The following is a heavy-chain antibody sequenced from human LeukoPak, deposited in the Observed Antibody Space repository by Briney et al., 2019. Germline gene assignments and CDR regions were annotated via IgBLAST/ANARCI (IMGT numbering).Heavy chain of an antibody. CDR1: GGSFSGYY. Sequence: PSETLSLTCAVYGGSFSGYYWSWIRQPPGKGLEWIGSIHYSGRTYYNPSLKSRVTISVDTSKNQFSLDLTSVTAADTAVFYCARDRWNYFDYWGQGSLVTVSS. J-gene: IGHJ4*02. CDR2: IHYSGRT. D-gene: IGHD4-23*01. CDR3: ARDRWNYFDY. V-gene: IGHV4-34*01.